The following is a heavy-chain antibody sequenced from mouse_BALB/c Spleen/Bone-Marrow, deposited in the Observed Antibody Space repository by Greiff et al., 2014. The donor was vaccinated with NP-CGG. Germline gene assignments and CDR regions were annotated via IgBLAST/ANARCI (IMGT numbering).Heavy chain of an antibody. V-gene: IGHV1-80*01. CDR3: ARGGISVDY. J-gene: IGHJ2*01. Sequence: VQLQQSGAELVRPGSSVKISCKSSGYVFSTYWINWMKQRPGQGLEWIGQIYPGDGDTDFNGKFKDKATLTADESSNTAYMQLSSLTSEDSAVYFCARGGISVDYWGQGTTLTVSS. CDR2: IYPGDGDT. CDR1: GYVFSTYW.